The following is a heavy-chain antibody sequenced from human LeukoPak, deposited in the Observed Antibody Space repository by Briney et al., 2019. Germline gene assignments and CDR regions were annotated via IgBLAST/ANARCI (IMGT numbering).Heavy chain of an antibody. Sequence: GGSLRLSCAASAFTFSSYAMSWVRQAPGKGLEWVSAISGSGGSTYYADSVKGRFTISRDNSKNTLYLQMNSLRAEDTAVYYCAKDRYYDSSVTCMDVWGQGTTVTVSS. V-gene: IGHV3-23*01. J-gene: IGHJ6*02. CDR3: AKDRYYDSSVTCMDV. CDR1: AFTFSSYA. D-gene: IGHD3-22*01. CDR2: ISGSGGST.